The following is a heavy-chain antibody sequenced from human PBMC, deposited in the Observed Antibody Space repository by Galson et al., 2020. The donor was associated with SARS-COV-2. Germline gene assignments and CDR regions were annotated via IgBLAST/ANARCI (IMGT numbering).Heavy chain of an antibody. CDR2: INPNSGGT. CDR1: GYTFTGDY. V-gene: IGHV1-2*02. CDR3: VREGTIAAPFDY. J-gene: IGHJ4*02. D-gene: IGHD6-13*01. Sequence: ASVKVSCKTSGYTFTGDYMHWVRQAPGQGLEWMGWINPNSGGTNYAQKFQGRVTMTRDTSITTAYMELSTLRSDDTAVYYCVREGTIAAPFDYWGQGTLVTVSS.